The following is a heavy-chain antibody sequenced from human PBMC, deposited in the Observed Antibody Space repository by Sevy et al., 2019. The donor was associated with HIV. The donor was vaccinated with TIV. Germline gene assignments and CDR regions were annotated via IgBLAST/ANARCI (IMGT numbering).Heavy chain of an antibody. Sequence: GGSLRLSCAASGFTFSSYAMSWVRQAPGKGLEWVSAISGSGGSTYYADSVKGRFTISRDNSKNTLYLQMNSLRAEDTAVYYCANGLGSVVTTGFDYWGQGTLVTVSS. V-gene: IGHV3-23*01. CDR2: ISGSGGST. CDR3: ANGLGSVVTTGFDY. J-gene: IGHJ4*02. CDR1: GFTFSSYA. D-gene: IGHD3-22*01.